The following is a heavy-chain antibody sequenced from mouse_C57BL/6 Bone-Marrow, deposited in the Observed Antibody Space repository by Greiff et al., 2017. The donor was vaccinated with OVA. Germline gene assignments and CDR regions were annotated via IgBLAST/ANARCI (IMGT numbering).Heavy chain of an antibody. CDR2: IYPGNSDT. V-gene: IGHV1-5*01. J-gene: IGHJ2*01. CDR3: TTYYYGSSYPSYYFDY. D-gene: IGHD1-1*01. Sequence: EVQLQESGTVLARPGASVKMSCKTSGYTFTSYWMHWVKQRPGQGLEWIGAIYPGNSDTSYNQKFKGKAKLTAVTSASTAYMELSSLTNEDSAVYYCTTYYYGSSYPSYYFDYWGQGTTLTVSS. CDR1: GYTFTSYW.